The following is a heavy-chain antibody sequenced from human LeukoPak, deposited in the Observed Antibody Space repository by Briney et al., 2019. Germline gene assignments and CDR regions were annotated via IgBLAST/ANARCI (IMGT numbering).Heavy chain of an antibody. Sequence: ASVKVSCKASGYFFRDYYMHWVRQAPGQGLEWMGFINPSSGDSNYAQKFQGRVTMTSDTSISTAYLELNRLRTDDTAIYFCARGVHDYGCNFWFYYWGQRSLVIVSS. CDR2: INPSSGDS. V-gene: IGHV1-2*02. D-gene: IGHD4-23*01. CDR3: ARGVHDYGCNFWFYY. J-gene: IGHJ4*01. CDR1: GYFFRDYY.